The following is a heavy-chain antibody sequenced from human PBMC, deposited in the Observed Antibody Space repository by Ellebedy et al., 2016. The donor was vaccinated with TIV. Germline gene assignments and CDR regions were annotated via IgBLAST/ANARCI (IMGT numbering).Heavy chain of an antibody. CDR2: INHSGST. CDR3: ARKYYYGSGSYWGSYYYYYYMDV. CDR1: GFPFADYP. J-gene: IGHJ6*03. V-gene: IGHV4-34*01. Sequence: GSLRLSXTVSGFPFADYPMSWIRQPPGKGLEWIGEINHSGSTNYNPSLKSRVTISVDTPKNQFSLKLSSVTAADTAVYYCARKYYYGSGSYWGSYYYYYYMDVWGKGTTVTVSS. D-gene: IGHD3-10*01.